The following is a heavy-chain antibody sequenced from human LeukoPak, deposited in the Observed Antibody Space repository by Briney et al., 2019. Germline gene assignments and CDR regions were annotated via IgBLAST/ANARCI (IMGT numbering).Heavy chain of an antibody. Sequence: SETLSLTCTVSGGSISSYYWSWIRQPAGKGLEWIGYIYYSGSTNYDPSLKSRVTISVDTSKNQFSLRLTSVTAADTALYYCARHGGYHFDSWGQGTLVTVSS. V-gene: IGHV4-59*08. CDR2: IYYSGST. CDR3: ARHGGYHFDS. J-gene: IGHJ4*02. CDR1: GGSISSYY. D-gene: IGHD3-16*01.